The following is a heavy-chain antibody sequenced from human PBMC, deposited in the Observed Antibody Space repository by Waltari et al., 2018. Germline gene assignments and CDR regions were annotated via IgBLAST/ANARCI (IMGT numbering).Heavy chain of an antibody. V-gene: IGHV1-2*02. J-gene: IGHJ6*02. Sequence: QVQLVQSGAEVKKPGASVKVSCKASGYTFTGYYMHWVRQAPGQGLEGMGWINPNSGGTNKAQKLQGRDTMTRDTSISTAYMELSRLRSDDTAVYYCARDLNEDKGMDVWGQGTTVTVSS. CDR3: ARDLNEDKGMDV. CDR1: GYTFTGYY. D-gene: IGHD1-1*01. CDR2: INPNSGGT.